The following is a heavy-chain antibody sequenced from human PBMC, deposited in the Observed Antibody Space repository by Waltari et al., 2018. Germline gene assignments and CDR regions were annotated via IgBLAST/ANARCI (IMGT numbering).Heavy chain of an antibody. J-gene: IGHJ4*02. V-gene: IGHV3-23*01. CDR3: AKVVCSSGWYWAWYFDY. D-gene: IGHD6-19*01. CDR2: ISGSGGST. Sequence: EVQLLESGGGLVQPGGSLRLSCAASGFTFSSYAMSWVRQAPGKGLEWVSAISGSGGSTYYSNSVKGRFTISRDNSKNTLYMQMNSLRAEDTDVYYCAKVVCSSGWYWAWYFDYWGQGTLVTVSS. CDR1: GFTFSSYA.